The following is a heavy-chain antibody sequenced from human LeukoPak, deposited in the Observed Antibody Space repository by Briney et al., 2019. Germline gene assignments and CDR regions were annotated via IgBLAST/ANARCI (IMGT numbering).Heavy chain of an antibody. Sequence: SETLSLTCTVSGGSISSGDYYWSWIRQPPGKGLEWIGYIYYSGSTNYNPSLKSRVTISVDTSKNQFSLKLSSVTAADTAVYYCARGGRARYCSSTSCYRSPQNSEAGYYYYGMDVWGQGTTVTVSS. D-gene: IGHD2-2*01. J-gene: IGHJ6*02. CDR1: GGSISSGDYY. V-gene: IGHV4-30-4*01. CDR2: IYYSGST. CDR3: ARGGRARYCSSTSCYRSPQNSEAGYYYYGMDV.